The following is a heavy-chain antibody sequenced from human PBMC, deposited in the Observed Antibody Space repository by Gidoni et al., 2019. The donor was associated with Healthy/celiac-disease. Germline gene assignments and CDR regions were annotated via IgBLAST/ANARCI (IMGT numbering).Heavy chain of an antibody. D-gene: IGHD2-15*01. V-gene: IGHV3-33*01. CDR1: GFTFSSYG. J-gene: IGHJ4*02. CDR3: ARDGGGCSGVSCYSLDY. Sequence: GGVVQPGRSLSLSCAPSGFTFSSYGMHWVRQAAGKGRECVAVIWYDGSNHYYADSVKGRFTISRDNSTNTLYLQMNSLSAEDTAVYYCARDGGGCSGVSCYSLDYWGQGTLVTVSS. CDR2: IWYDGSNH.